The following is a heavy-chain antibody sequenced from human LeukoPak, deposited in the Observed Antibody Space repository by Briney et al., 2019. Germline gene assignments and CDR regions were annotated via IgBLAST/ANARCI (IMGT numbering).Heavy chain of an antibody. V-gene: IGHV6-1*01. CDR3: AGGYAFDV. J-gene: IGHJ3*01. CDR2: TYYRSQWYN. Sequence: SQTLSLTCAISGDSVSNNNGAWNWIRQSPSRGLEWLGRTYYRSQWYNDYARSVMSRIIVDPDTSKNQFSLHLSSVPPDDTAVYDCAGGYAFDVWGQGTMVTVSS. CDR1: GDSVSNNNGA.